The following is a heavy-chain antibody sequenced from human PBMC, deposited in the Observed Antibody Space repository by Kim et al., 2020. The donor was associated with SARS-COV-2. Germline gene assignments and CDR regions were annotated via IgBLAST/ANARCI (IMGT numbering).Heavy chain of an antibody. Sequence: GGSLRLSCSASGFTFSSYAMHWVRQAPGNGLEYVSAISSNGGSTYYADSVKGRFTISRDNSKNTLYLQMGSLRAEDTAVYYCVKFADYYDSSGYYHYAFDIWGQGTMVTVSS. J-gene: IGHJ3*02. CDR3: VKFADYYDSSGYYHYAFDI. D-gene: IGHD3-22*01. CDR1: GFTFSSYA. CDR2: ISSNGGST. V-gene: IGHV3-64D*09.